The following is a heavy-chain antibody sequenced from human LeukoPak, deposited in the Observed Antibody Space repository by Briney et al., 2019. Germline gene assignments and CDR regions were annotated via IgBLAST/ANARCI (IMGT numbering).Heavy chain of an antibody. CDR2: IDWDDDK. Sequence: SGPALVRTTQTLTLTCTFSGFSLSTSGVCVSWIRQPPGKALEWLARIDWDDDKFYSTSLKTRLTISKDTSKNQVVLIMTNMDPVDTATYYCARTTAGGFSHFDYWGQGTLVTVSS. CDR1: GFSLSTSGVC. V-gene: IGHV2-70*17. D-gene: IGHD2-21*02. J-gene: IGHJ4*02. CDR3: ARTTAGGFSHFDY.